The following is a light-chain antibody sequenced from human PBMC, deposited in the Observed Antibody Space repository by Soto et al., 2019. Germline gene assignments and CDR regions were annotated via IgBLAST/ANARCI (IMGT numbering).Light chain of an antibody. CDR3: QQYGSSPRT. J-gene: IGKJ1*01. CDR2: GAF. V-gene: IGKV3-20*01. Sequence: DSVLTQSPGTLSLSPGERATLSCRASQSVSSSYLAWYQQKPCQAPRLLIYGAFRRATGIPDRFSGGGSGTDFTLTISRLEPEDFAGDYCQQYGSSPRTFGQGTKVDIK. CDR1: QSVSSSY.